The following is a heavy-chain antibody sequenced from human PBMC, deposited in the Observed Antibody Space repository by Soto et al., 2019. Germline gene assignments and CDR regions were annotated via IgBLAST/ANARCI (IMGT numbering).Heavy chain of an antibody. Sequence: PGGSLRLSCVVSGFTFSGYSMNWVRQPPGKGLEWVSYISSSGGTINYADSVKGRFTISRDNAKNSLFLQMNSLRDEDTALYYCARDAWRADIWGQGTMVTVS. CDR3: ARDAWRADI. D-gene: IGHD5-12*01. CDR1: GFTFSGYS. J-gene: IGHJ3*02. CDR2: ISSSGGTI. V-gene: IGHV3-48*02.